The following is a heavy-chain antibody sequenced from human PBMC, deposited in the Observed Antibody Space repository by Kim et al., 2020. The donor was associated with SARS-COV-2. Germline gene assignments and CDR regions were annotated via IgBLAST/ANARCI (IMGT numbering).Heavy chain of an antibody. D-gene: IGHD3-10*01. V-gene: IGHV3-48*02. CDR3: ARELIGESSLYYYYCMDV. CDR2: ISSSSSTI. J-gene: IGHJ6*02. Sequence: GGSLRLSCAASGFTFSSYSMNWVRQAPGKGLEWVSYISSSSSTIYYADSVKGRFTISRDNAKNSLYLQMNSLRDEDTAVYYCARELIGESSLYYYYCMDVWGQGTTVTVSS. CDR1: GFTFSSYS.